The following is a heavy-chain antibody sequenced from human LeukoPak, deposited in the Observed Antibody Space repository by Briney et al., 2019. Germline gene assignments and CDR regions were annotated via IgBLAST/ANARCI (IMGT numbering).Heavy chain of an antibody. V-gene: IGHV3-9*01. D-gene: IGHD3-10*01. CDR1: GFAFDDFA. CDR2: ISWNSGSI. J-gene: IGHJ4*02. CDR3: AKANRPYYYYGSGVDY. Sequence: GRSLRLSCAASGFAFDDFAMHWVRHAPGKGLEWVSSISWNSGSIAYADSVKGRFTISRDNAKNSLYLQMNSLRAEDTALYYCAKANRPYYYYGSGVDYWGQGTLVTVSS.